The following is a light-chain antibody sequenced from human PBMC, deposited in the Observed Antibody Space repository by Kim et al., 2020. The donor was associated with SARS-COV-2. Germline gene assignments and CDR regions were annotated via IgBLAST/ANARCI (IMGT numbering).Light chain of an antibody. Sequence: DIQLTQSPSFLSASVGDRVTITCRASQAISNYVAWYQQKPGKAPNLLIFSASTLQNGVPSRFSGSGSGAEFTLTISSLQPDDFATYFCQQLKTYPLTFGGGTKVEI. CDR1: QAISNY. J-gene: IGKJ4*01. CDR3: QQLKTYPLT. V-gene: IGKV1-9*01. CDR2: SAS.